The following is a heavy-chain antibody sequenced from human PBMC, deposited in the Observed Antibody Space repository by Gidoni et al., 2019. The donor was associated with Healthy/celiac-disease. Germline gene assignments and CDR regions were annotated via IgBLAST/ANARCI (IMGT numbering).Heavy chain of an antibody. CDR3: ARLDNRSDYGGNAPWFDP. V-gene: IGHV4-31*03. Sequence: QVQLQESAPGPVTLSQTLSPTCTLSGGSISSGGYCWSWIRQHPGNGLEWIGYIYYSGSTYYNPSLKSRVTISVDTSKNQFSLKLSSVTAADTAVYYCARLDNRSDYGGNAPWFDPWGQGTLVTVSS. CDR2: IYYSGST. CDR1: GGSISSGGYC. D-gene: IGHD4-17*01. J-gene: IGHJ5*02.